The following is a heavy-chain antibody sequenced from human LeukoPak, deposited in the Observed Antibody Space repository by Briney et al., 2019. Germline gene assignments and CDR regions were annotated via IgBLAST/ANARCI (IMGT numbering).Heavy chain of an antibody. CDR3: ARDLKTGYTYGYPLDY. J-gene: IGHJ4*02. D-gene: IGHD5-18*01. CDR1: GFTFSSYS. Sequence: HSGGSLRLSCAVSGFTFSSYSINWVRQAPGKGLEWVSGISWNSGSIGYVDSVKGRFTISRDNAKNSLYLQMNSLRAEDTAVYSCARDLKTGYTYGYPLDYWGQGTLVTVSS. V-gene: IGHV3-48*04. CDR2: ISWNSGSI.